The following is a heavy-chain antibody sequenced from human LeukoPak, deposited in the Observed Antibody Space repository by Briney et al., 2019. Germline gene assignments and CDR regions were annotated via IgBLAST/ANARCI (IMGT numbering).Heavy chain of an antibody. CDR2: INAANGNT. CDR3: ARGMSSGRYAVDI. V-gene: IGHV1-3*01. D-gene: IGHD6-19*01. CDR1: GFTFTTYT. J-gene: IGHJ3*02. Sequence: GASVKVSCKTSGFTFTTYTMHWVRQAPGQRLEWMGWINAANGNTQYSQKFQGRVTITRDTSASTAYMELSSLRSEDTAVYYCARGMSSGRYAVDIWGQGTMVTVSS.